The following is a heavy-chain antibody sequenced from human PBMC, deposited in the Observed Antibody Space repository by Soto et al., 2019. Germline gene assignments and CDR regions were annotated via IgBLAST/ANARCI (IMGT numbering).Heavy chain of an antibody. J-gene: IGHJ4*02. CDR2: INPSGGST. CDR3: AREVAFHFAN. V-gene: IGHV1-46*01. Sequence: GASVKVSCKASGYTFTSYYMHWVRQAPGQGLEWMGIINPSGGSTSYAQKFQGRVTITADKSTSTAYMELSSLRSEDTAVYYCAREVAFHFANWGQGTLVTVSS. CDR1: GYTFTSYY.